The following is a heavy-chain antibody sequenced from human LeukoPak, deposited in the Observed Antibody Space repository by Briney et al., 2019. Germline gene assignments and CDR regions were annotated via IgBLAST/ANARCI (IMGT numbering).Heavy chain of an antibody. CDR2: IIPIFGTA. CDR1: GGTFSSYA. V-gene: IGHV1-69*05. Sequence: GASVKVSCKASGGTFSSYAISWVRQAPGQGLEWMGGIIPIFGTANYAQKFQGRVTITTDESTSTAYMELSSLRSEDTAVYYCAGGAYNPFYSSSVLNAFDIWGQGTMVTVSS. D-gene: IGHD6-6*01. CDR3: AGGAYNPFYSSSVLNAFDI. J-gene: IGHJ3*02.